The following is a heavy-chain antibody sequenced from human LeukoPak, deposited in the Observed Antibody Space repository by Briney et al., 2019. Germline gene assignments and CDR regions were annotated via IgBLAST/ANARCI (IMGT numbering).Heavy chain of an antibody. V-gene: IGHV1-46*04. Sequence: ASVKVSCKASGYTFTSYYMHWVRQAPGQGLEGMGIINPSGGRTIYAQKLQGRVTITRDTSTSTVYMELSSLRSEDTAVYYCAREASGYYFDYWGQGTLVTVSS. D-gene: IGHD3-10*01. CDR1: GYTFTSYY. J-gene: IGHJ4*02. CDR2: INPSGGRT. CDR3: AREASGYYFDY.